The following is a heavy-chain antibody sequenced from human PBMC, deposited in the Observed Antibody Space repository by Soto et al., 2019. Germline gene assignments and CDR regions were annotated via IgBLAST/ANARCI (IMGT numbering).Heavy chain of an antibody. D-gene: IGHD6-25*01. CDR3: AREISGWRDDAFDI. J-gene: IGHJ3*02. CDR2: IYSGGST. CDR1: GFTVSSNY. V-gene: IGHV3-66*01. Sequence: GGSLRLSCAASGFTVSSNYMSWVRQAPGKGLEWVSVIYSGGSTYYADSVKGRFTISRDNSKNTLYLQMNSLRAEDTAVYYCAREISGWRDDAFDIWGQGTMVTVSS.